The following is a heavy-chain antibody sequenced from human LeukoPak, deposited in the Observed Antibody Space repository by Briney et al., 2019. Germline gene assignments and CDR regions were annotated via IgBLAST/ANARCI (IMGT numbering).Heavy chain of an antibody. J-gene: IGHJ4*02. CDR3: ARSPGSGSYYKGYFDY. CDR2: TWYDGSNK. V-gene: IGHV3-33*01. CDR1: GFTFSSYG. Sequence: PGRSLRLSCAASGFTFSSYGMHWVRQAPGKGLEWVGVTWYDGSNKYYADSVKGRFTISRDNSKNTLYLQMNSLRAEDTAVYHCARSPGSGSYYKGYFDYWGQGTLVTVSS. D-gene: IGHD3-10*01.